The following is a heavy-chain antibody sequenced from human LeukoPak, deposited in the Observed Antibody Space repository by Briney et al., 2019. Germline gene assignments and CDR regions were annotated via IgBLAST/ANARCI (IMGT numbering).Heavy chain of an antibody. V-gene: IGHV3-23*01. J-gene: IGHJ4*02. CDR2: ISGSGLNT. CDR1: GFTFSSYG. Sequence: GGSLRLSCAASGFTFSSYGMNWVRQAPGKGLEWVSSISGSGLNTYYADSVKGRFTISRDNSKNTLYLQMNSLRAEDTAVYYCAKDLLWQLVDGSYWGQGTLVTVSS. D-gene: IGHD6-6*01. CDR3: AKDLLWQLVDGSY.